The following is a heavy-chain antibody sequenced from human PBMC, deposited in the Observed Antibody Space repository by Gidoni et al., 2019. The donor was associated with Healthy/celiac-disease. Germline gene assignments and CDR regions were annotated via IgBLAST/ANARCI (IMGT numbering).Heavy chain of an antibody. V-gene: IGHV4-39*01. CDR3: ARIGDEGRADAFDI. Sequence: QLQLQESGPGLVKPSATLSLTCTVSGGSISSSSYYWGWIRQPPGKGLEWIGSIYYSGSTYYNPSLKSRVTISGDTSKNQFSLKLSSVTAADTAVYYCARIGDEGRADAFDIWGQGTMVTVSS. CDR1: GGSISSSSYY. J-gene: IGHJ3*02. D-gene: IGHD3-10*01. CDR2: IYYSGST.